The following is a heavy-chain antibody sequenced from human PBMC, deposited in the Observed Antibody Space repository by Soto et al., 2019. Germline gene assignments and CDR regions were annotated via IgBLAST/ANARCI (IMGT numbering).Heavy chain of an antibody. Sequence: QVQLVQSGAEVKEPGSSVKVSCQASGGTFGSYAFSWVRQAPGHGLEWMGGIIPIFGTVNYAQKFQVRLTITADESTSTVYMELSSLRSEDTAVYYCAREDVEYRTSSVLDYWGQGTLVTVSS. CDR3: AREDVEYRTSSVLDY. D-gene: IGHD5-12*01. J-gene: IGHJ4*02. CDR2: IIPIFGTV. V-gene: IGHV1-69*12. CDR1: GGTFGSYA.